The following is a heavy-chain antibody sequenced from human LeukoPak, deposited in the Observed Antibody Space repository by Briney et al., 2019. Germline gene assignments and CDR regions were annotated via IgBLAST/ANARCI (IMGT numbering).Heavy chain of an antibody. CDR3: ARRRVMAARPRAHWYFNL. Sequence: SETLSLTCAVYGGSFSGYYWSWIRQPPGKGLEWIGEINHSGSTNYNPSLKSRVTISVNTSKNQFSLKLSSVTAADTAVYYCARRRVMAARPRAHWYFNLWGRGTLVTVSS. D-gene: IGHD6-6*01. CDR1: GGSFSGYY. V-gene: IGHV4-34*01. CDR2: INHSGST. J-gene: IGHJ2*01.